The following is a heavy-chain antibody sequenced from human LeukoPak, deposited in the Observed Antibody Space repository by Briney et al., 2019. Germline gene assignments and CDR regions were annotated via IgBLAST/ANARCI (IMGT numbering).Heavy chain of an antibody. CDR1: GFTFSSYA. D-gene: IGHD1-26*01. J-gene: IGHJ4*02. CDR2: ISSNGGST. CDR3: AKARIVGATNLDY. Sequence: PGGSLRLSCAASGFTFSSYAMHWVRQAPGKGLEYVSAISSNGGSTYYANSVKGRFTISRDNSKNTLYLQMNSLRAEDTAVYYCAKARIVGATNLDYWGQGTLVTVSS. V-gene: IGHV3-64*01.